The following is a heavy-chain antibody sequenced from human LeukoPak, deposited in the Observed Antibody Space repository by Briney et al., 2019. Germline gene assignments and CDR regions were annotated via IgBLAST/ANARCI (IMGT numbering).Heavy chain of an antibody. CDR2: ISGSGGST. V-gene: IGHV3-23*01. J-gene: IGHJ4*02. Sequence: GGSLRLSCAASGFTFSSYAMSWVRQAPGKGLEWVSAISGSGGSTYYADSVKGRFTVSRDNSKNTLYLQMNSLRAEDTAVYYCAKDRRYYYGSGSPIPSDYWGQGTLVTVSS. CDR1: GFTFSSYA. CDR3: AKDRRYYYGSGSPIPSDY. D-gene: IGHD3-10*01.